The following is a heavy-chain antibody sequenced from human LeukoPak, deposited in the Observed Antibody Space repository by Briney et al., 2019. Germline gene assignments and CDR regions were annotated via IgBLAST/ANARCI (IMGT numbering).Heavy chain of an antibody. CDR1: GYTFTGYY. Sequence: ASVKVSCKASGYTFTGYYMHWVRQAPGQGLEWMGWINPNSGGTNYAQKFQGRVTMTRDTSISTAYMELSRLRSDDTAVYYCARGRSDFWSGYYRHYYYYYYMDVWGKGTTVTVSS. V-gene: IGHV1-2*02. D-gene: IGHD3-3*01. J-gene: IGHJ6*03. CDR2: INPNSGGT. CDR3: ARGRSDFWSGYYRHYYYYYYMDV.